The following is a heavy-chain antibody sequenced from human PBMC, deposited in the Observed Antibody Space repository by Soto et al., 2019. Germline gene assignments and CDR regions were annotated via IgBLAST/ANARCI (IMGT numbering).Heavy chain of an antibody. CDR2: IKQDGSEK. Sequence: GGSLRLSCAASGFTFSSYWMSWVRQAPGKGLEWVANIKQDGSEKYYVDSVKDRFTISRDNAKNSLYLQMNSLRAEDTAVYYCARGYPLWSPYFYYYMDVWGQGTTVTVSS. J-gene: IGHJ6*03. CDR1: GFTFSSYW. V-gene: IGHV3-7*01. D-gene: IGHD5-18*01. CDR3: ARGYPLWSPYFYYYMDV.